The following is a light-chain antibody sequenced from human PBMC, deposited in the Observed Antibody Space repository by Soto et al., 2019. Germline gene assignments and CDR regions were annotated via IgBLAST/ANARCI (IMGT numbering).Light chain of an antibody. CDR1: QSVSGN. V-gene: IGKV3-15*01. J-gene: IGKJ1*01. CDR2: GAS. CDR3: QQYHTYSWT. Sequence: EIVLTQSPATLSVSPGERATLSCRASQSVSGNLAWYQQKPGQAPRLLIYGASTRATGIPARFSDSGSGTEFTLTISSLQPDDFATYYCQQYHTYSWTFGQGTKVDI.